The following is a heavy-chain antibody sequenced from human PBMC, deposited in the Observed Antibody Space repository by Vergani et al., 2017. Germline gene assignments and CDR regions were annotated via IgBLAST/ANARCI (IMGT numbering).Heavy chain of an antibody. D-gene: IGHD6-19*01. CDR3: AKVYRAVAGTPFDY. J-gene: IGHJ4*02. Sequence: QVQLVESGGGVVQPGGSLRLSCAASGFTFSSYGMHWVRQAPGKGLEWVAFIRYDGSNKYYADSVKGRFTISRDNSKNTLYLQMNSLRAEDTAVYYCAKVYRAVAGTPFDYWGQGTLVTVSS. CDR1: GFTFSSYG. V-gene: IGHV3-30*02. CDR2: IRYDGSNK.